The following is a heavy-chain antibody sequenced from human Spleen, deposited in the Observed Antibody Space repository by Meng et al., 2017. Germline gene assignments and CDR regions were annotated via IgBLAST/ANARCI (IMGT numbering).Heavy chain of an antibody. V-gene: IGHV1-2*02. CDR2: INPNSGGT. CDR3: AILEGG. J-gene: IGHJ4*02. Sequence: ASVKVSCKASGYTFTGYYMHWVRQAPGQGLEWMGWINPNSGGTNYAQKFQGRVTVTRDMSTSTAYMDMSSLTFDDTAVYYCAILEGGWGQGKRVNGAS. D-gene: IGHD1-1*01. CDR1: GYTFTGYY.